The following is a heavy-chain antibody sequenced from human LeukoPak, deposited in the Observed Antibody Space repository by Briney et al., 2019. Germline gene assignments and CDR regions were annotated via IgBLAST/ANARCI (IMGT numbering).Heavy chain of an antibody. J-gene: IGHJ3*02. D-gene: IGHD2-21*02. V-gene: IGHV1-69*04. CDR3: AMPWWIYCGGDCSYI. CDR1: GGTFSSYA. Sequence: SVKVSCKASGGTFSSYAISWVRQAPGQGLEWMGRIIPILGIANYAQKFQGRVTITADKSTSTAYMELSSLRSEDPAVYYCAMPWWIYCGGDCSYIWGQGTMVTVSS. CDR2: IIPILGIA.